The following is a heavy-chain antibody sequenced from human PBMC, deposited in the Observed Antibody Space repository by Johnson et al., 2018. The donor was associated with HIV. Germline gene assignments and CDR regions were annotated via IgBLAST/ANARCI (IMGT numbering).Heavy chain of an antibody. CDR2: IGTAGDT. V-gene: IGHV3-13*01. D-gene: IGHD3-3*02. Sequence: VQVVESGGGLVQPGGSLRLSCAASGFTFSSYDMHWVRQATGKGLEWVSAIGTAGDTYYPGSVKGRFTISRDNVNNSVFLLLNSLRVEDTAVYFCARAHLICPKNAFDIWGQGTMVTVSS. CDR3: ARAHLICPKNAFDI. J-gene: IGHJ3*02. CDR1: GFTFSSYD.